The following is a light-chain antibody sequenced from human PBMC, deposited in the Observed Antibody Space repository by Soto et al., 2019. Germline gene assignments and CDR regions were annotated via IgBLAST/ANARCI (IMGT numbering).Light chain of an antibody. Sequence: EIVLTQSPGTLSLSPGERATLSCRASQSVSNNYLAWYQQKPGLAPRLLIYGASNRATGIPDRFSGSGSGTDFTLTISRLEPEDFAVYYCQQYGNSGVTFGPGTKVDIK. V-gene: IGKV3-20*01. J-gene: IGKJ3*01. CDR2: GAS. CDR3: QQYGNSGVT. CDR1: QSVSNNY.